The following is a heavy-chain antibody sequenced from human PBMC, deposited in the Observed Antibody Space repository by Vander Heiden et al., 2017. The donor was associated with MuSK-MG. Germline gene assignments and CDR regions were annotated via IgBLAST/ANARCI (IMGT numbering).Heavy chain of an antibody. CDR1: GYFFSDNY. CDR3: ARDKTADNFFDV. CDR2: VNPSTGGT. D-gene: IGHD1-1*01. V-gene: IGHV1-2*02. J-gene: IGHJ2*01. Sequence: VQLVQSGAEVRKTGASVRVSCKASGYFFSDNYIHWVRQAPGQGLEWMGWVNPSTGGTNIAQRFQGRLTMTRDTSINEVYMELSRLRSDDTAVYYCARDKTADNFFDVWGRGTLVSVSS.